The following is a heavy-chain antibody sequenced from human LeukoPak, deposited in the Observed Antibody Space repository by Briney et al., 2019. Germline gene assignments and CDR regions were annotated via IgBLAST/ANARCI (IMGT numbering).Heavy chain of an antibody. D-gene: IGHD3-22*01. Sequence: ASVKVSCKVSGYTLSEVSMHWVRQPPGKGLEWMGGFSPENGEAVYAQKFQGRVTMTEDTSTDTATMDLSSLRAEDTAVYYCARAYYYDSSGYYGGYYFDYWGQGTLVTVSS. CDR3: ARAYYYDSSGYYGGYYFDY. V-gene: IGHV1-24*01. CDR2: FSPENGEA. J-gene: IGHJ4*02. CDR1: GYTLSEVS.